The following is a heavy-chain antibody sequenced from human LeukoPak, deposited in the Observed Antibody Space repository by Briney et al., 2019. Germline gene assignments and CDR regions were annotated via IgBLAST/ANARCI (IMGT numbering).Heavy chain of an antibody. CDR1: GFIFSNYW. D-gene: IGHD5-18*01. Sequence: PGGSLRLSRAASGFIFSNYWMSWVRQAPGKGLEWVANIREDGSEAYYVDFVKGRFTISRDNDKNSLHLQMNSLRVEDTAVYYCARVLYFRENSYAGPFDQWGQGTLVTVSS. CDR2: IREDGSEA. CDR3: ARVLYFRENSYAGPFDQ. V-gene: IGHV3-7*01. J-gene: IGHJ4*02.